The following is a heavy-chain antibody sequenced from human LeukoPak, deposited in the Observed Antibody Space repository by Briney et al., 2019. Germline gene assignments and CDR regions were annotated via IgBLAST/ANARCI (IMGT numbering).Heavy chain of an antibody. J-gene: IGHJ5*02. CDR2: IYYSGST. Sequence: PSETLSLTCTVSGGSISSGDYYWSWIRQPPGKGLEWIGYIYYSGSTYYNPSLKSRVTISVDTSKNQFSLKLSSVTAADTAVYYCARRVVPAAIVVIDFHWFDPWGQGTLVTVSS. CDR1: GGSISSGDYY. CDR3: ARRVVPAAIVVIDFHWFDP. D-gene: IGHD2-2*01. V-gene: IGHV4-30-4*08.